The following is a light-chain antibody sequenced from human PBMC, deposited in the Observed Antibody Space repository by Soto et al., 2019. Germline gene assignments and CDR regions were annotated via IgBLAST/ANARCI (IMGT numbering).Light chain of an antibody. CDR1: QSVSSY. CDR3: QQRSNWPLT. V-gene: IGKV3-11*01. J-gene: IGKJ1*01. Sequence: EIVLTQSPATLALSPGERATLSCRASQSVSSYLAWYQQKPGQAPRLLIHDASNRPTGIPPRFSGSRSGTDFTLPITSLEPEDFAVYYCQQRSNWPLTFGQGTKVDIK. CDR2: DAS.